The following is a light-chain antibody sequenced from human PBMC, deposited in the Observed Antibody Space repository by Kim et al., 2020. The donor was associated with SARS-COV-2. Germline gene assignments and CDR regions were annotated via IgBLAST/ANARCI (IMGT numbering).Light chain of an antibody. CDR2: GNS. CDR3: QSYDSSLSGSV. CDR1: SYNCGAGFD. J-gene: IGLJ3*02. V-gene: IGLV1-40*01. Sequence: QGVTMSCTGSSYNCGAGFDVHWYQQLPGTAPQLLFYGNSNRPSGVPDRFSGSKSGTSASLAITGLQAEDEADYYCQSYDSSLSGSVFGGGTQLTVL.